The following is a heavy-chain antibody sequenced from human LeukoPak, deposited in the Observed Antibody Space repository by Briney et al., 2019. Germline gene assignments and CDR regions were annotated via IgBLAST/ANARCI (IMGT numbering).Heavy chain of an antibody. CDR2: IYYSGST. Sequence: SETLSLTCPVSGGSISSSSYYWGWIRQPPGKGLEWIGSIYYSGSTYYNPSLKSRVTISVDTSKNQFSLKLSSVTAADTAVYYCARLPTTYYFDYWGQGTLVTVSS. CDR1: GGSISSSSYY. D-gene: IGHD1-1*01. J-gene: IGHJ4*02. CDR3: ARLPTTYYFDY. V-gene: IGHV4-39*01.